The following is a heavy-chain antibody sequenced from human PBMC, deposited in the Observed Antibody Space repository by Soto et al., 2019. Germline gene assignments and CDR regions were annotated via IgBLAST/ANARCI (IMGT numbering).Heavy chain of an antibody. CDR1: GYSISSSNW. CDR3: ARDRGWFYFDY. CDR2: IYYSGTT. V-gene: IGHV4-28*03. D-gene: IGHD3-10*01. Sequence: SETLSLTCAVSGYSISSSNWWGWIRQPPGKGLEWIGYIYYSGTTYYNPSLKSRLTISVDTSKNQFSMKLSSVTAADTAVYYCARDRGWFYFDYWGQGTLVTVSS. J-gene: IGHJ4*02.